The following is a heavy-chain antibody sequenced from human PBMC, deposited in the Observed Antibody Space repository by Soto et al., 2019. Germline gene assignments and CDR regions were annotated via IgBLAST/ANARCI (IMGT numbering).Heavy chain of an antibody. J-gene: IGHJ4*02. CDR2: IYYSGST. D-gene: IGHD3-22*01. CDR3: ARHSSGQTLFDY. Sequence: PSETLSLTCTVSGGSISRSSYYWGWIRQPPGKGLEWIGSIYYSGSTYNNPSLKSRVTISVDTSKNQISLELSSVTAADTAVYYCARHSSGQTLFDYWGQGTLVTVSS. CDR1: GGSISRSSYY. V-gene: IGHV4-39*01.